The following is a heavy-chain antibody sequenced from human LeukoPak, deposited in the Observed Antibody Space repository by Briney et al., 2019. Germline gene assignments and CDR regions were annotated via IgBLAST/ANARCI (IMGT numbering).Heavy chain of an antibody. CDR1: GYTLRDYY. CDR2: LNPHSGGT. CDR3: ARGLRIINGLDV. V-gene: IGHV1-2*02. J-gene: IGHJ6*02. D-gene: IGHD2-15*01. Sequence: ASVKVSCKASGYTLRDYYIYWVRQAPGQGLEWLGWLNPHSGGTNYAQKFQGRVTLTSDTSTSTAYMELSPLTSDDTAIYYCARGLRIINGLDVWGQGTTVIVSS.